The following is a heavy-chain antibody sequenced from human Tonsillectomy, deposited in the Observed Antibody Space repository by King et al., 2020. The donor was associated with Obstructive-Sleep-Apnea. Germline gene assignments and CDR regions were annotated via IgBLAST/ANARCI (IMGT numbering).Heavy chain of an antibody. D-gene: IGHD3-10*01. J-gene: IGHJ4*02. CDR1: GFTFSSYG. CDR3: AREPELWFGGGWYFDY. CDR2: IWYDGSNK. V-gene: IGHV3-33*01. Sequence: VQLVESGGGVVQPGRSLRLSCAASGFTFSSYGMHWVRQAPGKGLEWVAVIWYDGSNKYYADSVKGRFTISRDNSKNTLYLQMNSLRAEDTAVYYCAREPELWFGGGWYFDYWGQGTLVTVSS.